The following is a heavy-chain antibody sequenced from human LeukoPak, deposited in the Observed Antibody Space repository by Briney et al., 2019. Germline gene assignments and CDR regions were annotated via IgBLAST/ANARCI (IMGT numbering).Heavy chain of an antibody. V-gene: IGHV3-23*01. J-gene: IGHJ4*02. Sequence: GESLKISCAASGFTFSSYAMSWVRQAPGKGLEWVSAISGSGGSTYYADSVKGRFTISRDNSKNTLYLQMNRLRAEDTAVYYCAKAPTRSEGFDYWGQGTLVTVSS. CDR3: AKAPTRSEGFDY. CDR2: ISGSGGST. CDR1: GFTFSSYA.